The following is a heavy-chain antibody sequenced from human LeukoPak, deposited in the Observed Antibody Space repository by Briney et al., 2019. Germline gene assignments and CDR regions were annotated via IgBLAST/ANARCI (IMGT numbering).Heavy chain of an antibody. D-gene: IGHD1-26*01. CDR2: IIPIFGTA. J-gene: IGHJ6*03. CDR1: GGTFSSYA. Sequence: SVKVSCKASGGTFSSYAISWVRQAPGQGLEWMGGIIPIFGTANYAQKFQGRVTITADKSTSTAYMELSSLRSEDTAVYYCARDREPHYYYYYMDVWGKGTTVTVSS. CDR3: ARDREPHYYYYYMDV. V-gene: IGHV1-69*06.